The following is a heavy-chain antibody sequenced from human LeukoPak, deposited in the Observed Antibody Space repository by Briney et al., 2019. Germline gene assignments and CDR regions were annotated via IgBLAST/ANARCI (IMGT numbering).Heavy chain of an antibody. CDR2: ISGSGGST. D-gene: IGHD6-13*01. CDR1: GFTFSSYG. J-gene: IGHJ4*02. CDR3: ARDPDIAAGGDY. V-gene: IGHV3-23*01. Sequence: GGSLRLSCAASGFTFSSYGMSWVRQAPGKGLEWVSVISGSGGSTYYADSVKGRFTISRDNSKNTLYLQMNSLRAEDTAVYYCARDPDIAAGGDYWGQGTLVTVSS.